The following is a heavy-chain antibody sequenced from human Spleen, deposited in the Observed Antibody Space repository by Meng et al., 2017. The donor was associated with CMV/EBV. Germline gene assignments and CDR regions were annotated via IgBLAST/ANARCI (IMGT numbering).Heavy chain of an antibody. J-gene: IGHJ4*02. Sequence: GESLKISCAASGFTFSSYWMSWVRQAPGKGLEWVATISYDGNNKYYADSVKGRFTISRDNSRNTLSLQMQSLNTEDSSVYYCARDPLRGDLPRTIFGVPVIRHFDYWGQGTLVTVSS. CDR3: ARDPLRGDLPRTIFGVPVIRHFDY. D-gene: IGHD3-3*01. V-gene: IGHV3-30-3*01. CDR2: ISYDGNNK. CDR1: GFTFSSYW.